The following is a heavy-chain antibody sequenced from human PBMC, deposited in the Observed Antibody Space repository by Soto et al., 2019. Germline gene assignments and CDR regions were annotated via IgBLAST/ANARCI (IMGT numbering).Heavy chain of an antibody. CDR3: ATHKVSGYYYYGMDV. CDR1: GYGFTIYW. CDR2: IDPSDSYT. Sequence: PGESLKISWKGSGYGFTIYWISWVRQMPGKGLEWMGRIDPSDSYTNYSPSFQGHVTISADKSISTAYLQWSSLKASDTAMYYCATHKVSGYYYYGMDVWGQGTTVTVSS. J-gene: IGHJ6*02. V-gene: IGHV5-10-1*01.